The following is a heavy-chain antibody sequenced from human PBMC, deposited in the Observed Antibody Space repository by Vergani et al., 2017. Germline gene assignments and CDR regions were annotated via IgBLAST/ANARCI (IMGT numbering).Heavy chain of an antibody. CDR2: MNPNSGNT. Sequence: QVQLVQSGAEVKKPGASVTVSCTASGYTFTSYDINWVRQATGQGLEWMGWMNPNSGNTGYAQKFQGRVTMTRNTSISTAYMELSSLRSEDTAVYYCAVSGIAAAGTRSRDHEQIDYWGQGTLVTVSS. D-gene: IGHD6-13*01. V-gene: IGHV1-8*01. J-gene: IGHJ4*02. CDR1: GYTFTSYD. CDR3: AVSGIAAAGTRSRDHEQIDY.